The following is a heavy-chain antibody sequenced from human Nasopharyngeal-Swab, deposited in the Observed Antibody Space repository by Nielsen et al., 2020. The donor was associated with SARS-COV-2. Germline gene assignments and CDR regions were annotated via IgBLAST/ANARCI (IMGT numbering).Heavy chain of an antibody. CDR2: IYYSGST. CDR3: ARRRFGEEQQNSNYYYYGMDV. CDR1: GGSISSYY. Sequence: GSLRLSCTVSGGSISSYYWSWIRQPPGKGLEWIGYIYYSGSTYYNPSLKSRVTISVDTSKNQFSLKLSSVTAADTAVYYCARRRFGEEQQNSNYYYYGMDVWGQGTTVTVSS. D-gene: IGHD3-10*01. V-gene: IGHV4-59*08. J-gene: IGHJ6*02.